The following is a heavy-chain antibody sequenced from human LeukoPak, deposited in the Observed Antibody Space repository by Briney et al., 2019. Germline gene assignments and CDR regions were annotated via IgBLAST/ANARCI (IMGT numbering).Heavy chain of an antibody. CDR1: GYTFTSYY. V-gene: IGHV1-46*01. CDR2: INPSGGST. J-gene: IGHJ4*02. CDR3: ARSIAVADDY. D-gene: IGHD6-19*01. Sequence: ASVKVSCKASGYTFTSYYMHWVRQAPGQGLEWMGVINPSGGSTSYAQKFQGRVTMTRDTSTSTVYMELSSLRSEDTAVFYCARSIAVADDYWGQGTLVTVSP.